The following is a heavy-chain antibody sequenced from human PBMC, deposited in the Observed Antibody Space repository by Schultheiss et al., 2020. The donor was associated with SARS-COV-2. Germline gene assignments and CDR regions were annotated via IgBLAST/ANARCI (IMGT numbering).Heavy chain of an antibody. CDR1: GFTFSSYG. J-gene: IGHJ4*02. CDR2: IYSGGST. CDR3: ARNLRVRMTAVTTFGY. V-gene: IGHV3-NL1*01. D-gene: IGHD4-17*01. Sequence: GGSLRLSCAASGFTFSSYGMHWVRQAPGKGLEWVSVIYSGGSTYYADSVKGRFTISRDNSKNTLYLQMNSLRAEDTAVYYCARNLRVRMTAVTTFGYWGQGTLVTVSS.